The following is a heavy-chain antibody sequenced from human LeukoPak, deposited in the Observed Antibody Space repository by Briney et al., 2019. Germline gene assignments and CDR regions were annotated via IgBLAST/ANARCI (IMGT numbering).Heavy chain of an antibody. Sequence: SVKVSCKASGGTFSSYAISWVRQAPGQGLEWMGGIIPIFGTANYAQKFQGRVTITADKSTSTAYMELSSLRSEDTAVYYCAREIAAAAAWFDPWGQGTLVTVSS. CDR2: IIPIFGTA. CDR1: GGTFSSYA. CDR3: AREIAAAAAWFDP. D-gene: IGHD6-13*01. J-gene: IGHJ5*02. V-gene: IGHV1-69*06.